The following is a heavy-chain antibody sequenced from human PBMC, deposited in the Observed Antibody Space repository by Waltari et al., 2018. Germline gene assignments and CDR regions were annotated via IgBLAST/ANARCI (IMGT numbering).Heavy chain of an antibody. CDR3: ARDPIETYDSSGYDY. J-gene: IGHJ4*02. CDR1: GYTFTGYY. CDR2: INPNNGGT. D-gene: IGHD3-22*01. Sequence: QVQLVQSGAEVKKPGASVKVSCKASGYTFTGYYMHWVRQAPGQGLEWMGWINPNNGGTNYAQKFQGRVTMTRDTSISTAYMELSRLRSDDTAVYYCARDPIETYDSSGYDYWGQGTLVTVSS. V-gene: IGHV1-2*02.